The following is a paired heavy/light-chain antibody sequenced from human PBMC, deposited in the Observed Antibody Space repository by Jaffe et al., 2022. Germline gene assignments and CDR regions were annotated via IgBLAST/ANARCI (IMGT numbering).Light chain of an antibody. CDR3: QAWDSRGFV. CDR1: KLGDKY. J-gene: IGLJ1*01. CDR2: QDS. V-gene: IGLV3-1*01. Sequence: SYELTQPPSVSVSPGQTASITCSGDKLGDKYACWYQQKPGQSPVLVIYQDSKRPSGIPERFSGSNSGNTATLTISGTQAMDEADYYCQAWDSRGFVFGTGTKVTVL.
Heavy chain of an antibody. Sequence: QVQLVESGGGLVKPGGSLRLSCAASGFTFSDYYMSWIRQAPGKGLEWVSYISSSGSTIYYADSVKGRFTISRDNAKNSLYLQMNSLRAEDTAVYYCASLPEYGSGSYYMSHWRYFDYWGQGTLVTVSS. CDR3: ASLPEYGSGSYYMSHWRYFDY. D-gene: IGHD3-10*01. CDR2: ISSSGSTI. CDR1: GFTFSDYY. J-gene: IGHJ4*02. V-gene: IGHV3-11*01.